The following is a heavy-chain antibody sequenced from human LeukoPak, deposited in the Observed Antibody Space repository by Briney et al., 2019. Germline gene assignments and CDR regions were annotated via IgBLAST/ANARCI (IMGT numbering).Heavy chain of an antibody. J-gene: IGHJ6*03. CDR2: IHHSGST. CDR1: GYSISSGYY. V-gene: IGHV4-38-2*02. Sequence: SETLSLTCAVSGYSISSGYYWGWIRQPPGKGLEWIGNIHHSGSTYYNPSPKSRVTISVDTSKNQFSLKLSSVTAADTAVYYCARDPRVVGASYYYYYMDVWGKGTKVTVSS. D-gene: IGHD1-26*01. CDR3: ARDPRVVGASYYYYYMDV.